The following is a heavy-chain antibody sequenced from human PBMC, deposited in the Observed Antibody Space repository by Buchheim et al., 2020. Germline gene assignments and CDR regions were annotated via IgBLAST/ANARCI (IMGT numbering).Heavy chain of an antibody. D-gene: IGHD6-13*01. CDR3: ARDRYSSSWYYYYYGMDV. CDR2: INPNSGGP. J-gene: IGHJ6*02. CDR1: GYTFTGYY. Sequence: QVQLVQSGAEVKKPGASVKVSCKASGYTFTGYYMHWVRQAPGQGLEWMGRINPNSGGPNYAQKFQGRVTMTRDTSISTAYMELSRLRSDDTAVYYCARDRYSSSWYYYYYGMDVWGQGTT. V-gene: IGHV1-2*06.